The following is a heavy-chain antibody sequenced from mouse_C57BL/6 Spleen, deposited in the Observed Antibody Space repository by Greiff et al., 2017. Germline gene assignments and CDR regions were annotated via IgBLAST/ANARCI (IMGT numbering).Heavy chain of an antibody. CDR2: ILPGSGST. V-gene: IGHV1-9*01. CDR3: ARRYYYGSSSYWYFDV. Sequence: VKLMESGAELMKPGASVKLSCKATGYTFTGYWIEWVKQRPGHGLEWIGEILPGSGSTNYNEKFKGKATFTADPSSNTAYMQLSSLTTEDSAIYYCARRYYYGSSSYWYFDVWGTGTTVTVSS. CDR1: GYTFTGYW. J-gene: IGHJ1*03. D-gene: IGHD1-1*01.